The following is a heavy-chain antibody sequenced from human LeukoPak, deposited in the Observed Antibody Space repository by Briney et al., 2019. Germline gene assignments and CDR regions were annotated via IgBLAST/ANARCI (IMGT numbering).Heavy chain of an antibody. D-gene: IGHD5-18*01. J-gene: IGHJ6*03. Sequence: GGSLRLSCAASGFTFSSYSMNWVRQAPGKGLEWVSSISSSSSHIYYADSVKGRFTISRDNSKNTLYLQMNSLRAEDTAVYYCAKDQKRGYSYGYVFYHYYMDVWGKGTTVTISS. V-gene: IGHV3-21*01. CDR3: AKDQKRGYSYGYVFYHYYMDV. CDR1: GFTFSSYS. CDR2: ISSSSSHI.